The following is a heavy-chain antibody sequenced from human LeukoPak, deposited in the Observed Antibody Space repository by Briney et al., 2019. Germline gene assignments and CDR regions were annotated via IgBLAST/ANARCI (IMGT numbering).Heavy chain of an antibody. V-gene: IGHV1-18*01. D-gene: IGHD6-13*01. CDR3: ARGGGPSSTLY. CDR2: ISAYNGNT. J-gene: IGHJ4*02. CDR1: GYTFTSYG. Sequence: ASVKVSCKASGYTFTSYGISWVRQAPGQGLEWMGWISAYNGNTNYAQKLQGRVTMTRNTSISTAYMELSSLRSEDTAVYYCARGGGPSSTLYWGQGTLVTVSS.